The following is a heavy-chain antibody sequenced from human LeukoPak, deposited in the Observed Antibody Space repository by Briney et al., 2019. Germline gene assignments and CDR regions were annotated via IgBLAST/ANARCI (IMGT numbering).Heavy chain of an antibody. CDR2: ITSSSSHI. D-gene: IGHD3-22*01. J-gene: IGHJ4*02. CDR1: GFAFSSYT. Sequence: PGGSLRLSCAASGFAFSSYTMNWVRQASGKGLEWVSSITSSSSHIYYADSVKGRFTISRDNAKNSLFLQMNSLRAEDTAVYYCARLRGYYFDYWGQGTLVTVSS. V-gene: IGHV3-21*01. CDR3: ARLRGYYFDY.